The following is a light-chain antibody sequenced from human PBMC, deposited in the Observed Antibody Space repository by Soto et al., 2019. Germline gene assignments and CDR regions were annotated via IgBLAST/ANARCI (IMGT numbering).Light chain of an antibody. CDR3: QRYNTAPRT. J-gene: IGKJ1*01. Sequence: DIQMTQSPSSLSVSVGDRVTITCRASQGVANYLAWYQQKPGKAPNLLIYAASTLHSGVPSRFSDSGYGTDFTLTISSLQPEDVATYYCQRYNTAPRTFGQGTKVQIK. CDR1: QGVANY. V-gene: IGKV1-27*01. CDR2: AAS.